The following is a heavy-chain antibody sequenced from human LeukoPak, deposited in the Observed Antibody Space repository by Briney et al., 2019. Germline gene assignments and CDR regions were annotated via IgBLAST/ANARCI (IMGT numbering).Heavy chain of an antibody. CDR1: GESFSGYY. J-gene: IGHJ5*02. D-gene: IGHD2-2*01. CDR3: ARGKWVWPAAMSRNWSDP. V-gene: IGHV4-34*01. CDR2: INHSGST. Sequence: PSETLSLTCAVYGESFSGYYWSWIRQPPGKGLEWIGEINHSGSTNYNPSLKSRVTISVDTSKNQFSLKLSSVTAADTAVYYCARGKWVWPAAMSRNWSDPWGQGTLVTVSS.